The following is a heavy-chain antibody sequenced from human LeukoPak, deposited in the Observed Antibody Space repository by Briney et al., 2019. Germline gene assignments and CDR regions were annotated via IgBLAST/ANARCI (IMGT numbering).Heavy chain of an antibody. V-gene: IGHV3-30*02. Sequence: GGSLRLSCAASEFSFSSSGMHWVRQAPGKGLEWVTFIRNDGSKKYYADSVKGRFTISRDNSKNTLYLQTNSLRAEDTAVYYCAKGDSYGYVRWGQGTLVTVSS. D-gene: IGHD5-18*01. CDR1: EFSFSSSG. CDR2: IRNDGSKK. CDR3: AKGDSYGYVR. J-gene: IGHJ4*02.